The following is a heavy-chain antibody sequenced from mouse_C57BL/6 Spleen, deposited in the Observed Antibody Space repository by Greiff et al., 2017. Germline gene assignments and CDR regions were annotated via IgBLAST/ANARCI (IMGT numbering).Heavy chain of an antibody. Sequence: EVKLMESGPGLVKPSQSLSLTCSVTGYSITSGYYWNWIRQFPGNKLEWMGYISYDGSNNYNPSLKNRISITRDTSKNQFFLKLNSVTTEDTATYYCARHFSITTVVAFDYWGQGTTLTVSS. CDR1: GYSITSGYY. CDR3: ARHFSITTVVAFDY. J-gene: IGHJ2*01. D-gene: IGHD1-1*01. CDR2: ISYDGSN. V-gene: IGHV3-6*01.